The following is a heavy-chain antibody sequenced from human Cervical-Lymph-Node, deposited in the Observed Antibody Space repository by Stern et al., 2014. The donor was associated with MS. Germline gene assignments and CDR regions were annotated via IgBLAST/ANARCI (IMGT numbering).Heavy chain of an antibody. CDR2: IYWDDDK. D-gene: IGHD6-13*01. V-gene: IGHV2-5*02. Sequence: ESGPTLVKPTQTLTLTCTFSGFSLSTSGVGVGWIRQPPGKALEWLALIYWDDDKRYSPSLKSRLTITKDTSKNQVVLTMTNMDPVDTATYYCAHRSPRRIAAAGTRYYYGMDVWGQGTTVTVSS. CDR3: AHRSPRRIAAAGTRYYYGMDV. CDR1: GFSLSTSGVG. J-gene: IGHJ6*02.